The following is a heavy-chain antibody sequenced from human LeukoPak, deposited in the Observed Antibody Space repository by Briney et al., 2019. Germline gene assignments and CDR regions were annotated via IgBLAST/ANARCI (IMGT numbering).Heavy chain of an antibody. CDR2: IIPIFGAA. Sequence: ASVKVSCKASGGTFSSYANSWVRQAPGQGLEWMGGIIPIFGAANYAQKFQGRVTITADESTSTAYMELSSLRSEDTAVYYCARDLMAAAGPFDCWGQGTLVTVSS. D-gene: IGHD6-13*01. J-gene: IGHJ4*02. CDR1: GGTFSSYA. V-gene: IGHV1-69*01. CDR3: ARDLMAAAGPFDC.